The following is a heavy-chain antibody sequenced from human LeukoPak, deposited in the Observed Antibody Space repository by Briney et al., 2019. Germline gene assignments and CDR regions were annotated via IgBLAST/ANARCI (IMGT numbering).Heavy chain of an antibody. CDR3: ASRVTGLGRVDY. J-gene: IGHJ4*02. CDR2: IYYSGST. Sequence: PSQTLSLTCTVSGASISSGGYYRSWIRQHPGKGLEWIGYIYYSGSTYYNPSLKSRVTISVDTSKNQFSLKMNSVTAADTAVYYCASRVTGLGRVDYWGQGTLVTVSS. CDR1: GASISSGGYY. D-gene: IGHD3-16*01. V-gene: IGHV4-31*03.